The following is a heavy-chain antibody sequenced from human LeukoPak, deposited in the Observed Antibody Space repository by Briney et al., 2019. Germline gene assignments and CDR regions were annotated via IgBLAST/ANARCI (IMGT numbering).Heavy chain of an antibody. V-gene: IGHV3-7*01. CDR2: IKQDGSEK. J-gene: IGHJ4*02. D-gene: IGHD6-13*01. CDR1: GFTFSSYW. CDR3: AREGITAGADY. Sequence: GGSLRLSCAASGFTFSSYWMSWVRQAPGEGLEWVANIKQDGSEKYYVDSVKGRFTISRDNAKNSLYLEMNSLRVEDTAVFYCAREGITAGADYWGQGTLVTVSS.